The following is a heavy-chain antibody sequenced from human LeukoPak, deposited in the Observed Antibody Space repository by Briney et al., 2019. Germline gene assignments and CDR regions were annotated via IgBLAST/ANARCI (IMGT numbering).Heavy chain of an antibody. V-gene: IGHV3-23*01. Sequence: GGSLRLSCAASGFTFSSYAMNWVRQAPGTGLEWVSTIRGTGTTTYYADSVKGRFTISRDNSKNTLYLEISSLRVEDTAVYYCARAQPALDYWGQGTLVTVSS. CDR3: ARAQPALDY. J-gene: IGHJ4*02. CDR2: IRGTGTTT. D-gene: IGHD2-2*01. CDR1: GFTFSSYA.